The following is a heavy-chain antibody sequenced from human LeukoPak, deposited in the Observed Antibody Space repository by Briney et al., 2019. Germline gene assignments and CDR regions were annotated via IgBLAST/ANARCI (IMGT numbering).Heavy chain of an antibody. V-gene: IGHV3-48*03. Sequence: PGGSLRLSCAASGFTFSSSEMNWVRQAPGKGLEWVSYISSSGSNIYYADSVKGRFTISRDNAKNSLHLQMSSLRAEDTAVYYCARSPSWFGELFSGGDYWGQGTLVTVSS. D-gene: IGHD3-10*01. CDR3: ARSPSWFGELFSGGDY. CDR2: ISSSGSNI. J-gene: IGHJ4*02. CDR1: GFTFSSSE.